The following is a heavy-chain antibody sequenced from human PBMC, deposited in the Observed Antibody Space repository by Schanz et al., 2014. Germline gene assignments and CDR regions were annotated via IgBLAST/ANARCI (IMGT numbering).Heavy chain of an antibody. J-gene: IGHJ4*02. D-gene: IGHD7-27*01. CDR3: ARGEANWGQY. Sequence: QVQLVQSGSELKKPGASVKVSCKASGYNFTTYTMNWVRQAPGQGLEWMGWINTNTGNPTYAQGFTGRLVFSLDTSVSSAYLQIRFLKADDTAVFFCARGEANWGQYWGQGTLVTVSS. CDR2: INTNTGNP. CDR1: GYNFTTYT. V-gene: IGHV7-4-1*02.